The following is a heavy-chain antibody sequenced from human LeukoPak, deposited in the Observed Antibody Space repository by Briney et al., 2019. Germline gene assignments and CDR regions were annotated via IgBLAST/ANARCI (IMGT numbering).Heavy chain of an antibody. V-gene: IGHV1-69*13. CDR3: ARCRDYGDYDPYYFDY. J-gene: IGHJ4*02. Sequence: SVKVSCKASGGTFSSYAISWVRQAPGQGLEWMGGIIPIFGTANYAQKFQGRVTITADESTSTAYMELSSLRSEDTAVYYCARCRDYGDYDPYYFDYWGQGTLVTVSS. CDR1: GGTFSSYA. D-gene: IGHD4-17*01. CDR2: IIPIFGTA.